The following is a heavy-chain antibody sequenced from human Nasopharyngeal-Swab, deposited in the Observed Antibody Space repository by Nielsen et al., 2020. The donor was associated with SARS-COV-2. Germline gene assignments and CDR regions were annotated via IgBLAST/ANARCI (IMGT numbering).Heavy chain of an antibody. CDR1: VFTFSRYT. Sequence: GESLKIPCAASVFTFSRYTMHRVRQAPGKGLEWVAVISYDGSNKYYADSVKGRFTISRDISKNTLYLQMNSLRAEDTAVFYCASTPLDSSGYYYAFHYWGRGTLVTVSS. V-gene: IGHV3-30-3*01. D-gene: IGHD3-22*01. J-gene: IGHJ4*02. CDR2: ISYDGSNK. CDR3: ASTPLDSSGYYYAFHY.